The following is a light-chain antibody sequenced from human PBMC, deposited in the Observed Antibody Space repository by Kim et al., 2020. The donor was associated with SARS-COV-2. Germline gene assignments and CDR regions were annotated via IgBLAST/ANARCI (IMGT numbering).Light chain of an antibody. CDR2: KDS. CDR1: VLAKKY. CDR3: YSAADNIGV. V-gene: IGLV3-27*01. Sequence: SVSPGRTARITCSGDVLAKKYARWFQQKPGQAPVLVIYKDSERPSGIPGRFSGSSSGTTVTLTISGAQVEDEADYYCYSAADNIGVFGGGTQLTVL. J-gene: IGLJ3*02.